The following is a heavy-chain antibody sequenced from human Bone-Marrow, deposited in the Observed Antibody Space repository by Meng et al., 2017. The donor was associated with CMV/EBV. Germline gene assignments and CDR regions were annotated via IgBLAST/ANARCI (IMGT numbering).Heavy chain of an antibody. J-gene: IGHJ6*02. CDR3: ARGELMTTVSYYYYYYGMDI. V-gene: IGHV4-59*01. CDR1: GGSLSSYY. D-gene: IGHD4-11*01. CDR2: IYYSGST. Sequence: SETLSLTCTASGGSLSSYYWSWIRQPPGKGLEWVGYIYYSGSTNYNPSLKSRVTISVDTSKNQFSLKLSSVTAADTAVYYCARGELMTTVSYYYYYYGMDIWGQGTTVTVSS.